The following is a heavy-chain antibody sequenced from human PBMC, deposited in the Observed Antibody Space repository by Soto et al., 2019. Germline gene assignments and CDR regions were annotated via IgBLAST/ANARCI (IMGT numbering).Heavy chain of an antibody. J-gene: IGHJ6*04. D-gene: IGHD3-9*01. CDR2: ICGGGGST. CDR3: AKGVGDFDWVLASGGMDF. CDR1: AFNFSSYA. Sequence: CSPSAFNFSSYALRWIRQAPGQGLEWVSAICGGGGSTSYVDSVKGRFTISRDNSKNTLYLQMNSLRAEETAVYYCAKGVGDFDWVLASGGMDFVVKGTTVAVAT. V-gene: IGHV3-23*01.